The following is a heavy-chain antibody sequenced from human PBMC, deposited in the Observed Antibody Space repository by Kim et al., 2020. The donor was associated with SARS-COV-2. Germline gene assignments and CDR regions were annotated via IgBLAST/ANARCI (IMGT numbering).Heavy chain of an antibody. V-gene: IGHV4-59*12. CDR1: GGSISSYY. CDR3: ASLRFLEWLDPAPQFDP. CDR2: IYYSGST. Sequence: SETLSLTCTVSGGSISSYYWSWIRQPPGKGLEWIGYIYYSGSTNYNPSLKSRVTISVDTSKNQFSLKLSSVTAADTAVYYCASLRFLEWLDPAPQFDPWGQGTLVTVSS. J-gene: IGHJ5*02. D-gene: IGHD3-3*01.